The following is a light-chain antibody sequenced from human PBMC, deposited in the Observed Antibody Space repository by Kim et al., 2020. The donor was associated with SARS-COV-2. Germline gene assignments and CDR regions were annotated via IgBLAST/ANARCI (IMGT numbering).Light chain of an antibody. V-gene: IGKV3-20*01. J-gene: IGKJ2*03. Sequence: LPPGERATLSCRANQRISSNYLAWYQHKPGQSPRLLIHDASSRATGIPDRFSGSGSGTDFTLTISRLEPEDFAVYYCHQYIRSPYSFGQGTKLEI. CDR1: QRISSNY. CDR2: DAS. CDR3: HQYIRSPYS.